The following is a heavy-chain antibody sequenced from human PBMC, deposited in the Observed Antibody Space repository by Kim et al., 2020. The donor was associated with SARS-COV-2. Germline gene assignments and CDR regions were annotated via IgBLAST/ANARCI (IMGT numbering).Heavy chain of an antibody. CDR1: GYTFTSYA. D-gene: IGHD3-10*01. CDR2: INTNTGNP. J-gene: IGHJ5*02. CDR3: ARALIYYGSGSYYNVFSISGWFDP. V-gene: IGHV7-4-1*02. Sequence: ASVKVSCKASGYTFTSYAMNWVRQAPGQGLEWMGWINTNTGNPTYAQGFTGRFVFSLDTSVSTAYLQISSLKAEDTAVYYCARALIYYGSGSYYNVFSISGWFDPWGQGTLVTVSS.